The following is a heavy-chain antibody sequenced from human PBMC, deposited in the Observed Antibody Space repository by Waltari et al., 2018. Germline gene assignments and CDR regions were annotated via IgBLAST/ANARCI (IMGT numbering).Heavy chain of an antibody. CDR3: ARAFVDYGDYSLDY. V-gene: IGHV1-8*02. CDR1: GFTFSSYW. D-gene: IGHD4-17*01. CDR2: MNPNSGNT. Sequence: VQLVESGGGLVQPGGSLRLSCAASGFTFSSYWMSWVRQAPGKGLEWMGWMNPNSGNTGYAQKFQGRVTMTRNTSISTAYMELSSLRSEDTAVYYCARAFVDYGDYSLDYWGQGTLVTVSS. J-gene: IGHJ4*02.